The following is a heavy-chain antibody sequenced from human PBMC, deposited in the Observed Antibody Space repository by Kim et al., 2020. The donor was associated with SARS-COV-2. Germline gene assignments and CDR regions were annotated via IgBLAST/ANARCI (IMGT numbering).Heavy chain of an antibody. D-gene: IGHD2-15*01. CDR3: AKFVPLVVVVAAPFDY. Sequence: GGSLRLSCAASGFTFSSYAMSWVRQAPGKGLEWVSAIRGSGGSTYYADSVKGRFTISRDNSKNTLYLQMNSLRAEDTAVYYCAKFVPLVVVVAAPFDYWGQGTLVTVSS. CDR2: IRGSGGST. J-gene: IGHJ4*02. V-gene: IGHV3-23*01. CDR1: GFTFSSYA.